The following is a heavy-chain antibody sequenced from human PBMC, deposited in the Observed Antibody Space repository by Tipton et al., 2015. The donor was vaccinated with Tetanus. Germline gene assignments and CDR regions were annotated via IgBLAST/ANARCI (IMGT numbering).Heavy chain of an antibody. CDR2: THHSGNT. CDR3: ARRRFTWNRGGFDI. CDR1: GASIRSYY. Sequence: LRLSCSVSGASIRSYYWNWIRQVPGKGLEWIGYTHHSGNTKYNPSLSGRVTTSVDTSKNQFSLKLSSVTAADTGIYYCARRRFTWNRGGFDIWGQGTLATVSS. J-gene: IGHJ3*02. D-gene: IGHD1-1*01. V-gene: IGHV4-59*12.